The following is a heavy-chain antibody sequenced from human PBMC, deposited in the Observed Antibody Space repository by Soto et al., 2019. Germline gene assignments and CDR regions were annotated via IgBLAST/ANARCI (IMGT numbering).Heavy chain of an antibody. V-gene: IGHV4-30-4*01. D-gene: IGHD2-2*01. J-gene: IGHJ4*02. CDR2: IYYSGST. CDR1: GGSISSGDYY. Sequence: TLSLTCTVSGGSISSGDYYWSWIRQPPGKGLEWIGYIYYSGSTYYNPSLKSRATISLDTSRNQFFLNLNSVTAADTAVYYCARDVGSSHGPGHPHYFDYWGQGTLVTVSS. CDR3: ARDVGSSHGPGHPHYFDY.